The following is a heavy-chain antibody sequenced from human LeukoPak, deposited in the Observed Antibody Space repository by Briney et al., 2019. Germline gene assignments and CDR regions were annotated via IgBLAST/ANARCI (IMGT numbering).Heavy chain of an antibody. Sequence: PGGSLRLSCAASGSTFSSYATHWVRQAPGKGLEWVAVISYGGSNKFYADSVKGRFTISRDDSKNTVYLQMNSLRPEDTAVYYCARDRSFLGVTIEYFDYWGQGTLVTVSS. CDR3: ARDRSFLGVTIEYFDY. CDR2: ISYGGSNK. CDR1: GSTFSSYA. D-gene: IGHD2-21*02. V-gene: IGHV3-30*04. J-gene: IGHJ4*02.